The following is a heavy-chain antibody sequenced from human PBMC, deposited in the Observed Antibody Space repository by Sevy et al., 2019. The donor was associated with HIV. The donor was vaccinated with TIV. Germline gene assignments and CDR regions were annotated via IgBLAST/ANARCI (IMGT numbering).Heavy chain of an antibody. CDR3: ESGGRPAGFDY. J-gene: IGHJ4*02. V-gene: IGHV3-74*01. D-gene: IGHD2-2*01. CDR2: INSDGSST. Sequence: AGSLRLSCAASGVTFSSDWMHWVLQTPGKELVWVSRINSDGSSTSYADSVKGRFTISRDNAKNTLYLQMNSLSAEDTAVYFCESGGRPAGFDYWGQGTLVTVSS. CDR1: GVTFSSDW.